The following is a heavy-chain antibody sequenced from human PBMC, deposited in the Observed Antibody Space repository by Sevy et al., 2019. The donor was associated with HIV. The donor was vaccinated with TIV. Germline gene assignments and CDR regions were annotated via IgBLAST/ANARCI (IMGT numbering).Heavy chain of an antibody. CDR2: ISYDGSSK. Sequence: GGSLRLSCAGSGFTFSTYPMHWVRQSPGKGLEWVTVISYDGSSKYCADSVKGRLTIPRDNSKNTVFLQMDSLRLDDTAVYYCARDSGYTIHYSPGATWGQGALVTVSS. J-gene: IGHJ5*02. CDR3: ARDSGYTIHYSPGAT. D-gene: IGHD5-12*01. CDR1: GFTFSTYP. V-gene: IGHV3-30-3*01.